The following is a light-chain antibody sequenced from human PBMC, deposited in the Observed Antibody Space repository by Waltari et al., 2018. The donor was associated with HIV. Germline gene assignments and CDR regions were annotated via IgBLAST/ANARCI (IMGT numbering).Light chain of an antibody. Sequence: EIVMTQTPATLSVSTGERVTLSCRASQSVSSNLDWYQQKPGQAPRLLIDGASTRATASPARFSGSVSGTEFVLTISTLQSEDFAVYLCQQYNIWPYSFCQGTKLAIK. J-gene: IGKJ2*03. V-gene: IGKV3-15*01. CDR2: GAS. CDR3: QQYNIWPYS. CDR1: QSVSSN.